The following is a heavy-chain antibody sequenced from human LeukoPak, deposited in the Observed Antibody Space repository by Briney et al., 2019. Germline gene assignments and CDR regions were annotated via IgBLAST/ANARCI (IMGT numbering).Heavy chain of an antibody. V-gene: IGHV1-69*05. Sequence: SSVKVSCKASGGTFSSYAISWVRQAPGQGLEWMGGIIPIFGTANYAQKFQGRVTITTDESTSTAYMELSSLRSEDTAVYYCARDQGYYYDSSGYYSWGRGTLVTVSS. CDR1: GGTFSSYA. CDR3: ARDQGYYYDSSGYYS. D-gene: IGHD3-22*01. CDR2: IIPIFGTA. J-gene: IGHJ4*02.